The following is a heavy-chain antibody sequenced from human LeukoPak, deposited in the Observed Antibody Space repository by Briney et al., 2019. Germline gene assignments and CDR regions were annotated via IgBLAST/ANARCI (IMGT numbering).Heavy chain of an antibody. V-gene: IGHV4-61*01. CDR2: IYYSGST. CDR3: ARGYGPNSSGWDS. Sequence: KPSETLSLTCSVSGGSITSGYYYWSWIRQPPGKGLEWIGYIYYSGSTNYNPSLKSRVTISVDTSKKQFSLKLSSVTPADTAVYYCARGYGPNSSGWDSWGQGTLVSVSS. D-gene: IGHD6-19*01. CDR1: GGSITSGYYY. J-gene: IGHJ4*02.